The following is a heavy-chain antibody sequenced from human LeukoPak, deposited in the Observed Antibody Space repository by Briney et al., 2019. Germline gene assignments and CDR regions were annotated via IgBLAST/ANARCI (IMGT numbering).Heavy chain of an antibody. D-gene: IGHD1-14*01. CDR1: GFTFSNSG. CDR2: IRYDGSFE. J-gene: IGHJ3*02. Sequence: GGSLRLSCAASGFTFSNSGMHWVRQAPGKGLEWVSFIRYDGSFEYYADSVRGRFTISRDNSKNTLYLQMNSLTPEDTAVYYCAKTTNDAFDIWGHGTMVTVSS. CDR3: AKTTNDAFDI. V-gene: IGHV3-30*02.